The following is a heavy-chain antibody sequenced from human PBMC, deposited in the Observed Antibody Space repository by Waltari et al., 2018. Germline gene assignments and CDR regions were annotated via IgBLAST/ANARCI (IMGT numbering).Heavy chain of an antibody. J-gene: IGHJ5*02. Sequence: QVQLQESGPGLVKPSETLSLTCTVSGYSISSGYYWGWIRQPPGKGLEWIGSIYHSGSTYYNPSIKSRVTISVDTSKNQFSLKLSSVTAADTAVYYCERAWIGNGSGSRNWFDPWGQGTLVTVSS. CDR3: ERAWIGNGSGSRNWFDP. V-gene: IGHV4-38-2*02. CDR1: GYSISSGYY. CDR2: IYHSGST. D-gene: IGHD3-10*01.